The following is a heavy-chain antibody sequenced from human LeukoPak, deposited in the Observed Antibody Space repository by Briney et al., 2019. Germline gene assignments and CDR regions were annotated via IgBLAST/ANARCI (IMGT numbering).Heavy chain of an antibody. CDR3: AKDIRRYSSGDY. V-gene: IGHV3-23*01. D-gene: IGHD6-25*01. Sequence: GGSLRLSCAASGFTFSSYAMSWVRQAPGKGLEWVSAISGSGGSTYYADSVKGRFTVSRDNSKNTLYLQMNSLRAEDTAVYYCAKDIRRYSSGDYWGQGTLVTVSS. CDR2: ISGSGGST. J-gene: IGHJ4*02. CDR1: GFTFSSYA.